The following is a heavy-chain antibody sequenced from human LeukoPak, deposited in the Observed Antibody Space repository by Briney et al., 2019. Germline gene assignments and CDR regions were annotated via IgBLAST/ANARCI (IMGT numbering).Heavy chain of an antibody. D-gene: IGHD3-9*01. V-gene: IGHV1-46*01. CDR3: ARDDRMQGLRYFDWSLTVDY. CDR2: INPSGGST. Sequence: GASVKVSCKASGYTFTSYYMHWVRQAPGQGLEWMGIINPSGGSTSYAQKFQGRVTMTRDTSTSTVYMELSSLRSEDTAVYYCARDDRMQGLRYFDWSLTVDYWGQGTLVTVSS. J-gene: IGHJ4*02. CDR1: GYTFTSYY.